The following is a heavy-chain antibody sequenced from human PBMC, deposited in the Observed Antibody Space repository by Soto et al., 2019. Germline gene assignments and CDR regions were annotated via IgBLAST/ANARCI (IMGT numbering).Heavy chain of an antibody. V-gene: IGHV4-4*02. Sequence: SETLSLTCAVSSGSISSSNWWSWVRQPPGKGLEWIGEILHSGSTNCNPSLKSRVTISVDKSKNQFSLKLTSVTAADTAMYYCARDRARAQFDYWGQGSLVTVSS. J-gene: IGHJ4*02. CDR1: SGSISSSNW. CDR2: ILHSGST. CDR3: ARDRARAQFDY.